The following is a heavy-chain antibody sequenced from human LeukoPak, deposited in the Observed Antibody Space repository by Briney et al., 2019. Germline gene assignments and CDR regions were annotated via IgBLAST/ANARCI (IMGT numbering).Heavy chain of an antibody. V-gene: IGHV4-4*02. Sequence: SETLSLTCTVSGGSISSSNWWSWVRQPPGKGLEWIGEIYHSGSTNYNPSLKSRVTISVDKSKNQFSLKLSSVTAADTAVYYCAREGGTMIGAFDIWGQGTMVTVSS. D-gene: IGHD3-22*01. CDR3: AREGGTMIGAFDI. CDR2: IYHSGST. CDR1: GGSISSSNW. J-gene: IGHJ3*02.